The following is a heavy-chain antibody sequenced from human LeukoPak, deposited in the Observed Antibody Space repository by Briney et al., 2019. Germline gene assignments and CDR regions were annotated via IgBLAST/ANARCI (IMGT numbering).Heavy chain of an antibody. Sequence: PGRSLRLSCAASGFTFSSYAMHWVRQAPGKGLEWVAVMSYDGSNKYYADSVKGRFTISRDNSKNTLYLQMNSLRAEDTAVYYCARGPNYYYYYYGMDVWGQGTTVTVSS. J-gene: IGHJ6*02. CDR3: ARGPNYYYYYYGMDV. CDR2: MSYDGSNK. V-gene: IGHV3-30-3*01. CDR1: GFTFSSYA.